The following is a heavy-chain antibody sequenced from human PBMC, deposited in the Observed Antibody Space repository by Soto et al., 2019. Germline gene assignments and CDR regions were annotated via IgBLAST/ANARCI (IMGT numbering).Heavy chain of an antibody. J-gene: IGHJ4*02. V-gene: IGHV3-30-3*01. CDR3: ARGAPVDY. CDR1: GFMFSSYA. Sequence: QVQLVESGGGVVQPGRSLRLSCAASGFMFSSYAMNWVRQAPGKGLEWVAVISYDGSNEYYADSVKGRFTISRDNSKNTLYLQMNSLRPEDTAVYYCARGAPVDYWGQGTLVTVSS. CDR2: ISYDGSNE.